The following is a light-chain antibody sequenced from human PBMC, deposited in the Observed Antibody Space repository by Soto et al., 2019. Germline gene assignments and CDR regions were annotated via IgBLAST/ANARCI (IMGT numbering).Light chain of an antibody. CDR1: QSVTSN. CDR2: GAS. J-gene: IGKJ2*01. Sequence: EIVMTQSPATLSVSPGERATLSCRASQSVTSNLAWYQQKPGQAPRLLIYGASTTATGVPARFSGSGSGTEFTLTISSLQSEDLAFYYCQQYNNWPYTFGLGTKLEIK. V-gene: IGKV3-15*01. CDR3: QQYNNWPYT.